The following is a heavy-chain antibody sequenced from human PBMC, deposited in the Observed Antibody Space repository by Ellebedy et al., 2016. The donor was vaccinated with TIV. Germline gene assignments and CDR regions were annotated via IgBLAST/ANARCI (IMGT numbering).Heavy chain of an antibody. CDR2: ISSSSSTI. CDR1: GFTFSTYN. CDR3: ARGYEAGYYYYYGMDV. D-gene: IGHD2-15*01. J-gene: IGHJ6*02. Sequence: GESLKISXAASGFTFSTYNMNWVRQAPGKGLEWVSYISSSSSTIYYADSVKGRFTISRDNAKNSLYLQMNSLRDEDTAVYYCARGYEAGYYYYYGMDVWGQGTTVTVSS. V-gene: IGHV3-48*02.